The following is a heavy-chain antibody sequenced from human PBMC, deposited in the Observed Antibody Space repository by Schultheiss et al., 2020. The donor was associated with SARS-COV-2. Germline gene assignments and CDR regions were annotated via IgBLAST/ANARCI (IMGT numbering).Heavy chain of an antibody. CDR2: INHSGST. D-gene: IGHD1-1*01. Sequence: SQTLSLTCAVYGGSFSGYYWSWIRQSPGKGLEWIGEINHSGSTNYNPSLKSRVTISVDTSKNQFSLKLSSVTAADTAVYYCARWRVSRGLTTRHYFDYWGQGTLVTVSS. CDR3: ARWRVSRGLTTRHYFDY. CDR1: GGSFSGYY. V-gene: IGHV4-34*01. J-gene: IGHJ4*02.